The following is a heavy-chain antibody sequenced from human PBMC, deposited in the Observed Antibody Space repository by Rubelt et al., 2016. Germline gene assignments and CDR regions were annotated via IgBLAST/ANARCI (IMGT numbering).Heavy chain of an antibody. D-gene: IGHD3-3*01. CDR3: AREPSGYFAQDG. V-gene: IGHV5-51*01. CDR1: PFSFTTYW. J-gene: IGHJ4*02. CDR2: IFPYSDP. Sequence: VQLVQSGAQVKRPGESLKISCKGSPFSFTTYWIGWVRQMPGKGLHWTGIIFPYSDPSCGPAFQAQVTISADPSVDTGYLQRSGVTAADPAMYVGAREPSGYFAQDGGGQGTLVTVSS.